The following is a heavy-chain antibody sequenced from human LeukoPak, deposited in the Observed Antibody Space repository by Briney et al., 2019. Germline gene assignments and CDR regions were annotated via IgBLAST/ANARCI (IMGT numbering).Heavy chain of an antibody. CDR3: ARGVAILYYYDSSGYYLDY. D-gene: IGHD3-22*01. Sequence: SETLSLTCTVSGGSISSYYWSWIRQPPGKGLEWIGYIYYSGSTSYNPSLKSRVTISVDTSKNQFSLKLSSVTAADTAVYYCARGVAILYYYDSSGYYLDYWGQGTLVTVSS. J-gene: IGHJ4*02. CDR1: GGSISSYY. V-gene: IGHV4-59*01. CDR2: IYYSGST.